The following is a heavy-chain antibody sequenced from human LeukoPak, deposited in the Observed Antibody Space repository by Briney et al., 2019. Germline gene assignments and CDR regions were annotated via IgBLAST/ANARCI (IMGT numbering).Heavy chain of an antibody. D-gene: IGHD7-27*01. CDR2: IRSDGSDK. CDR1: GFNFNHHG. CDR3: ARDFNWGVDY. V-gene: IGHV3-30*02. J-gene: IGHJ4*02. Sequence: GGPLRLSCAASGFNFNHHGMHWVRQAPGKGLEWVSYIRSDGSDKYYADSVKGRFTISRDNSKNTVHLQMNSLGPGDTATYYCARDFNWGVDYWGQGTLVTVSS.